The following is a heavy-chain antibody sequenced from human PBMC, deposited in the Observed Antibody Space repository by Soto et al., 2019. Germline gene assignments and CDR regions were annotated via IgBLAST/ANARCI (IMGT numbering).Heavy chain of an antibody. CDR3: GRLEGLATISYYFDY. J-gene: IGHJ4*02. D-gene: IGHD3-9*01. V-gene: IGHV4-39*01. CDR1: GGSVSSSSYY. CDR2: VYYSGST. Sequence: KPSETLSLTSTVSGGSVSSSSYYWGWVRQPPGKGLEWIGSVYYSGSTYYNPSLESRVTISVDKSKNQFSLKLMSLSAADTAVYYCGRLEGLATISYYFDYWGQGALVTVSS.